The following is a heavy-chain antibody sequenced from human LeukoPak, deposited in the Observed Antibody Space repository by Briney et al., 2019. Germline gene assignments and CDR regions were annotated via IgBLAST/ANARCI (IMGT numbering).Heavy chain of an antibody. CDR2: IRSKAYGGTT. CDR1: GFTFGDYA. Sequence: GGSLRLSCTASGFTFGDYAMSWFRQAPGKGLEWVGFIRSKAYGGTTEYAASVKGTFTISRDDSKSIAYLQMNSLKTEDTAVYYCTRGSHFDWLLSDYWGQGTLVTVSS. J-gene: IGHJ4*02. D-gene: IGHD3-9*01. CDR3: TRGSHFDWLLSDY. V-gene: IGHV3-49*03.